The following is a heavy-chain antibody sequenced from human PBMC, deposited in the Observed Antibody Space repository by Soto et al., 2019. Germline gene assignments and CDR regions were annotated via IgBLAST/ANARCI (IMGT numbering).Heavy chain of an antibody. Sequence: SETLSLTCSISGGSISSYYWTWIRQPPGKGLEWIGNIYYTGSTNYSPSLKSRVTISIDTSKNQFSLQLTSVSAAVTAMYSCTTRPSSVGWFDPWGQGTLVTVSS. CDR2: IYYTGST. D-gene: IGHD6-6*01. CDR1: GGSISSYY. CDR3: TTRPSSVGWFDP. V-gene: IGHV4-59*01. J-gene: IGHJ5*02.